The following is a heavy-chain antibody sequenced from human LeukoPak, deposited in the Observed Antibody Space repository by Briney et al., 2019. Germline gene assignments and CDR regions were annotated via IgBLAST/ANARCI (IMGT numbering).Heavy chain of an antibody. J-gene: IGHJ4*02. CDR3: ARLERSSGYVPY. CDR2: IIPIFGTA. Sequence: SVKVSCKASGGTFSSYAISWVRQAPGQGLEWMGGIIPIFGTANYAQKFQGRVTITADESTSTAYMELSSLRSEDTAVYYCARLERSSGYVPYWGQGTLVTVSS. V-gene: IGHV1-69*13. D-gene: IGHD5-12*01. CDR1: GGTFSSYA.